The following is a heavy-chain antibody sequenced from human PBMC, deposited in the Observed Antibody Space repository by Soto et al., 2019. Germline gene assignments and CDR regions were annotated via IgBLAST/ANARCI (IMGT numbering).Heavy chain of an antibody. D-gene: IGHD3-9*01. CDR2: FDPEDGET. CDR1: GYTLTELS. J-gene: IGHJ4*02. Sequence: ASVKVSCKVSGYTLTELSMHWVRQAPGKGLEWMGGFDPEDGETIYAQKFQGRVTMTEDTSTDTAYMELSSLRSEDTAVYYCATGVTYYDILTGYYKGYYFGYWGQGTLVTVSS. V-gene: IGHV1-24*01. CDR3: ATGVTYYDILTGYYKGYYFGY.